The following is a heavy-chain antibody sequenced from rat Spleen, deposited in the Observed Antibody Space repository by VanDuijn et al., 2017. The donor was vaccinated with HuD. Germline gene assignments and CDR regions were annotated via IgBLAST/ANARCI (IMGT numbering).Heavy chain of an antibody. CDR1: NYSITTDY. CDR3: ARYIPGYYVMDA. Sequence: EVQLQESGPGLAKPSQSLSLTCSVTNYSITTDYWGWIRKFPGNKMEWIGHISYSGSTSYNPSLKSRISITRDTSKNQFFLQLNSVTTEDTATYYCARYIPGYYVMDAWGQGASVTVSS. V-gene: IGHV3-1*01. J-gene: IGHJ4*01. D-gene: IGHD1-4*01. CDR2: ISYSGST.